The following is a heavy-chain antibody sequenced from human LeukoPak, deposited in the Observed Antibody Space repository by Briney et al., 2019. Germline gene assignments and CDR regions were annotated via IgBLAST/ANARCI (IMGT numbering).Heavy chain of an antibody. CDR1: GGSFSGYY. J-gene: IGHJ4*02. CDR2: INHSGST. CDR3: ARGLGARVLYY. V-gene: IGHV4-34*01. Sequence: PSETLSLTCAVYGGSFSGYYWSWIRQPPGKGLEWIGEINHSGSTNYNPSLKSRVTISADTSKNQFSLKLSSVTAADTAVYYCARGLGARVLYYWGQGTLVTVSS. D-gene: IGHD2/OR15-2a*01.